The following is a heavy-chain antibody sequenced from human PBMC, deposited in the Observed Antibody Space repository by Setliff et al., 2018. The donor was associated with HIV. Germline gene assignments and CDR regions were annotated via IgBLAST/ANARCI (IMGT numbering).Heavy chain of an antibody. CDR3: ARDPKSWGSSYYYYMDV. V-gene: IGHV3-48*03. Sequence: HPGGSLRLSCAASGFTFSSYEMNWVRQAPGKGLEWVSYIGRSGRNIHYADSVKGRFTISRDNAENTLYLQMNSLRAEDTAVYYCARDPKSWGSSYYYYMDVWGKGTTVTVSS. D-gene: IGHD3-16*01. CDR2: IGRSGRNI. J-gene: IGHJ6*03. CDR1: GFTFSSYE.